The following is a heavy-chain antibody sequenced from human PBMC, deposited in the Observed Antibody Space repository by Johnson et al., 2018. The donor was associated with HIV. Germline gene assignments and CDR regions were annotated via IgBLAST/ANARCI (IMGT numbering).Heavy chain of an antibody. J-gene: IGHJ3*02. D-gene: IGHD6-6*01. CDR2: INWNGGST. CDR1: AFTFDDYG. Sequence: MLLVESGGGVVRPGGSLRLSCAASAFTFDDYGMSWVRQAPGKGLEWVSGINWNGGSTGYADDVKGRFTISRDNAKNSLYLQMNSLRAEDTALYYCARDGAARPRNDAFDIWGQGTRVTVSS. V-gene: IGHV3-20*04. CDR3: ARDGAARPRNDAFDI.